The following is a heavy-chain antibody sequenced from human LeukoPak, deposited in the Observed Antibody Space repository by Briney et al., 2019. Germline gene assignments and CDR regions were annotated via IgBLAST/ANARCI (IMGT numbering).Heavy chain of an antibody. V-gene: IGHV3-7*03. CDR3: ARELSRTGAFGY. CDR1: EFTFSSYW. Sequence: GGPLRLSCEASEFTFSSYWMHWVRQPPGKGLEWVANINEAGVEKYHVDSVKGQFTIFRDNAKNSLYLQMNNLRAEDTAVYYCARELSRTGAFGYWGQGTLVTVSS. J-gene: IGHJ4*02. CDR2: INEAGVEK. D-gene: IGHD3-10*01.